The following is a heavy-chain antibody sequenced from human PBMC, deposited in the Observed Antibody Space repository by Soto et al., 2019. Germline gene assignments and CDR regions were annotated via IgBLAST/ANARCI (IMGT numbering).Heavy chain of an antibody. CDR2: MSYSGSP. D-gene: IGHD5-18*01. CDR3: ASEGGNSYGIPVRFDY. Sequence: QVQLQESGPGLVKPSETLSLTCTVSGGSISDYYLAWIRQSPGKGLEWIGYMSYSGSPNYNHSLKSRVTISVDMSKKQVSLKLSSVTAADTAVYYCASEGGNSYGIPVRFDYWGQGILVTVSS. V-gene: IGHV4-59*01. J-gene: IGHJ4*02. CDR1: GGSISDYY.